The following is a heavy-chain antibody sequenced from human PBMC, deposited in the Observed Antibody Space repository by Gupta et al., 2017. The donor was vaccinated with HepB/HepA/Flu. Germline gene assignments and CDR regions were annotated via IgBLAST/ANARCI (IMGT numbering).Heavy chain of an antibody. CDR1: GFTFSDYW. J-gene: IGHJ4*02. CDR3: GRVGEAGY. Sequence: EVQLVESGGGLVQPGGSVRLSCAASGFTFSDYWMHWVRQTSGRGLVWVSDISIDGRSAYYADSVKGRFTISRDNAKNTLYLQMNSLGAEDTAVYYCGRVGEAGYWCQGALVTVSS. CDR2: ISIDGRSA. D-gene: IGHD4-17*01. V-gene: IGHV3-74*01.